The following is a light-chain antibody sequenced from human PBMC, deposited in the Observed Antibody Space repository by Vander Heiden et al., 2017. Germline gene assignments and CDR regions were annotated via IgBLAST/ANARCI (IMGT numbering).Light chain of an antibody. CDR2: DAS. V-gene: IGKV1-33*01. Sequence: DIQMTPSPSSLSASVGDRVTITCQASQDISNYLNWYQQKPGKAPKLLIYDASNLETGVPSRFSGSGSGTDFTFTISSLQPEDIATYSCQQYDNLPLTFGPGTKVDIK. CDR3: QQYDNLPLT. CDR1: QDISNY. J-gene: IGKJ3*01.